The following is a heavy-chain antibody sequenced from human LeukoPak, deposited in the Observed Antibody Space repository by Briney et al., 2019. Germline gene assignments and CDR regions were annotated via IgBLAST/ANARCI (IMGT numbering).Heavy chain of an antibody. CDR1: GYTFTTYD. D-gene: IGHD6-19*01. J-gene: IGHJ4*02. CDR2: MNPNSGYT. Sequence: ASVKVSCKASGYTFTTYDINRARQATGQGLEWIGWMNPNSGYTGYAQKFQGRVTITRDTSISTAYMELSSIRSEDKAVYYCSRVAGSIDYWGQGTLVSVSS. V-gene: IGHV1-8*03. CDR3: SRVAGSIDY.